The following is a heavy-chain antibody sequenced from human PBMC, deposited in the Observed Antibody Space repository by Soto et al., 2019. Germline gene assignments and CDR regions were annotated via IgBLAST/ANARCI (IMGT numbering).Heavy chain of an antibody. Sequence: LSLTCTISGGSISSYYWSWIRQPPGKGLEWIGYFYYGGSTNYNPSLKSRVTFPIDTSKNQFSLKLSSVTAADTAVYYCARASGSYGVFDYWGQGTLVTVSS. CDR3: ARASGSYGVFDY. CDR1: GGSISSYY. V-gene: IGHV4-59*01. D-gene: IGHD1-26*01. CDR2: FYYGGST. J-gene: IGHJ4*02.